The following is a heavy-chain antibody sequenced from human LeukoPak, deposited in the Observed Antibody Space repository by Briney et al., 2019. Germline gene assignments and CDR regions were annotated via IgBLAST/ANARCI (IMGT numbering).Heavy chain of an antibody. Sequence: GGSLRLSCVTSGFTFSSYAFHWVRQAPGKGLEWVATMSFDVNNKYYADSVRGRFTISRDNSKNTLYLQMNSLGAEDTAVYSCARGYCTSSSSYNDYWGQGTLVTVSS. J-gene: IGHJ4*02. V-gene: IGHV3-30*04. CDR1: GFTFSSYA. D-gene: IGHD2-2*02. CDR2: MSFDVNNK. CDR3: ARGYCTSSSSYNDY.